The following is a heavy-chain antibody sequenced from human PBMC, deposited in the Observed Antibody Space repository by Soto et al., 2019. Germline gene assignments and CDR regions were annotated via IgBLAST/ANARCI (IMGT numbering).Heavy chain of an antibody. CDR3: ARGRYCLTGRCFPNWFDS. V-gene: IGHV4-30-4*01. J-gene: IGHJ5*01. Sequence: SETLFLTCSVSGDSISNLDYFWAWIRQPPGQALEYIGYIYKSATTYYNPSFESRVAISVDTSKSQFSLNVTSVTAADTAVYFCARGRYCLTGRCFPNWFDSWGQGALVTVSS. D-gene: IGHD7-27*01. CDR2: IYKSATT. CDR1: GDSISNLDYF.